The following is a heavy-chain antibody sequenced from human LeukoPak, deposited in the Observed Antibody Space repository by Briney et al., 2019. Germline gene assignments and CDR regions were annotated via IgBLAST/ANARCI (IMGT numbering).Heavy chain of an antibody. D-gene: IGHD3-3*01. Sequence: GASVKVSCEASGYTFTSYGISWVRQAPGQGLEWMGWISAYNGNTNYAQKLQGRVTMTTDTSTSTAYMELRSLRSDDTAVYYCARAASSYDFWSGYQLDVWGKGTTVTVSS. V-gene: IGHV1-18*01. CDR2: ISAYNGNT. CDR1: GYTFTSYG. CDR3: ARAASSYDFWSGYQLDV. J-gene: IGHJ6*04.